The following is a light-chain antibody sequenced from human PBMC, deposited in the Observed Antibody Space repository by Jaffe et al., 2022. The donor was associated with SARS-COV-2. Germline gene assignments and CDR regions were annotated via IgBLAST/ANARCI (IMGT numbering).Light chain of an antibody. CDR2: KAS. Sequence: DIQMTQSPSTLSAPVGDRVTITCRASQSIIRWLAWYQQKPGQAPNLLIYKASNLESGVPSRFSGSGSETEFTLTINNLQPDDSATYYCQQYDLYPYTFGGGTKVEI. CDR1: QSIIRW. J-gene: IGKJ4*01. CDR3: QQYDLYPYT. V-gene: IGKV1-5*03.